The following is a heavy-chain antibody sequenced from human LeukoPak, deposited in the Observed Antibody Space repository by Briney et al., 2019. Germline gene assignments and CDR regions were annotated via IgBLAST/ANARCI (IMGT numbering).Heavy chain of an antibody. J-gene: IGHJ3*02. CDR3: AKDPNGDYSGAFDI. CDR2: VSGSGVGT. Sequence: GGSLRLSCAAAGFIFSKYAMIWVRQAAGKGREWVSAVSGSGVGTYYSDSVKGRFTISRDKSKNTLYLQMNSRRAEDTAVYYCAKDPNGDYSGAFDIWGQGTMVSVSS. D-gene: IGHD4-17*01. V-gene: IGHV3-23*01. CDR1: GFIFSKYA.